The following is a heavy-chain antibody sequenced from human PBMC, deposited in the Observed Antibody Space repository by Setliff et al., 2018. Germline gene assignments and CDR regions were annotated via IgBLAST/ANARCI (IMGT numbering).Heavy chain of an antibody. D-gene: IGHD3-16*01. CDR1: GFSFTDYL. CDR2: INLNTGNI. V-gene: IGHV1-2*02. CDR3: ARDPLGLEDITLFDY. J-gene: IGHJ4*02. Sequence: AASVKVSCKASGFSFTDYLMNWMRQAPEQGLEWMGRINLNTGNIFYAQEFQGRVTLTRDTSTSTANMELTGLRYDDTAIYYCARDPLGLEDITLFDYWGQGTLVTVSS.